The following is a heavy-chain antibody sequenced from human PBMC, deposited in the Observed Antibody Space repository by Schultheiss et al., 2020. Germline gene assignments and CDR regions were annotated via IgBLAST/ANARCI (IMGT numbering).Heavy chain of an antibody. CDR3: ARDGGGYRKSWYAPGYDNYGLDV. V-gene: IGHV3-21*01. D-gene: IGHD3-16*01. CDR2: MSSSSTYI. CDR1: GFTFSNYG. Sequence: GGSLRLSCAASGFTFSNYGMKWVRQAPGKGLEWVSSMSSSSTYISYADSVKGRFTISRDNAKNSLYLQMNSLRAEDTAVYYCARDGGGYRKSWYAPGYDNYGLDVWGKGTTVTVSS. J-gene: IGHJ6*04.